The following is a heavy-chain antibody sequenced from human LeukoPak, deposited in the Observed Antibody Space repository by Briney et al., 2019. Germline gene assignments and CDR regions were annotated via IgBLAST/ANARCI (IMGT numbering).Heavy chain of an antibody. D-gene: IGHD2-15*01. V-gene: IGHV3-21*01. CDR1: GITFTTYT. Sequence: GGSLRHSCVASGITFTTYTMKWVRQAPGKGLEWVSSISSSSGYIYYADSVKGRFTISRDNAKHSLFLQMNSLRAEDTAVYYCARSAWVDCFDYWGQGTLVTVSS. CDR2: ISSSSGYI. J-gene: IGHJ4*02. CDR3: ARSAWVDCFDY.